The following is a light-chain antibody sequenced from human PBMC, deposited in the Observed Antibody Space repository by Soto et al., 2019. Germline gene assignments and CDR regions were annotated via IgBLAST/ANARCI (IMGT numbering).Light chain of an antibody. CDR2: VVS. CDR1: QSISNNY. Sequence: EIVLTQSPGTLSLSPGERATLSCRASQSISNNYLGWFQQKPGKAPRLLIYVVSSRATGIPDRFSGSGSGTDFTLAISRLEPEDFAVYYCQEYGSSPRTFGQGTKVEIK. CDR3: QEYGSSPRT. V-gene: IGKV3-20*01. J-gene: IGKJ1*01.